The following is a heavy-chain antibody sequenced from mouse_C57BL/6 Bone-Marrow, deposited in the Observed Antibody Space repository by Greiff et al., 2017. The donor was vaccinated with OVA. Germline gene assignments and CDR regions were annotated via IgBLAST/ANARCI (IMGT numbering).Heavy chain of an antibody. D-gene: IGHD1-1*01. J-gene: IGHJ2*01. V-gene: IGHV14-3*01. Sequence: EVQLQQSVAELVRPGASVKLSCTASGFTIKNTYMHWVKQRPEQGLEWIGRIDPANGNTKYAPKFQGKATITADTSSNTAYLQLSSLTSEDTAIYYCASFYFDYWGQGTTLTVSS. CDR2: IDPANGNT. CDR3: ASFYFDY. CDR1: GFTIKNTY.